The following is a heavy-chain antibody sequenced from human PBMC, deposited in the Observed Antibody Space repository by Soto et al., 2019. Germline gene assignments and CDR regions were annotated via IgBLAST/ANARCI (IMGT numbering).Heavy chain of an antibody. CDR3: ARKQAGFFYGIDY. J-gene: IGHJ4*02. D-gene: IGHD3-3*01. Sequence: SETLSLTCTVSGGSISTGGYYWSRIRQYPGKGLEWLGYIDDSGYTFYNPSLQSRLTLSMDTSKNQFSLKLSSATAADTAVYFCARKQAGFFYGIDYWGQGTLLTAPQ. CDR1: GGSISTGGYY. CDR2: IDDSGYT. V-gene: IGHV4-31*03.